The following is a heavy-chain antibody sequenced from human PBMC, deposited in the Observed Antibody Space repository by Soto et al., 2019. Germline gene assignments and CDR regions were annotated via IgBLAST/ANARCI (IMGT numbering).Heavy chain of an antibody. CDR2: IIPILGIA. CDR1: GHTFSDYG. CDR3: ASPRAPEGRYFDWFGLSPTYYYGMDV. D-gene: IGHD3-9*01. V-gene: IGHV1-69*04. Sequence: GASVKVSCKASGHTFSDYGISWVRQAPGQGLEWMGRIIPILGIANYAQKFQGRVTITADKSTSTAYMGLSSLRSEDTAVYYCASPRAPEGRYFDWFGLSPTYYYGMDVWGQGTTVTVSS. J-gene: IGHJ6*02.